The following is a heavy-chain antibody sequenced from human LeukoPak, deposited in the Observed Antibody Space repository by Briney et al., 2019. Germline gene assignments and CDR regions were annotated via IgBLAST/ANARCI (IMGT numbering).Heavy chain of an antibody. Sequence: GGSLRLSCAASGFTFSSYGMSWVRQAPGKGLEWVSGISGSGVTTYYADSVKGRFTISRDNSKNTLYLQMNSLRAEDTGVYFCTTWVYWGQGTLVTVSS. D-gene: IGHD4-11*01. CDR2: ISGSGVTT. CDR3: TTWVY. J-gene: IGHJ4*02. V-gene: IGHV3-23*01. CDR1: GFTFSSYG.